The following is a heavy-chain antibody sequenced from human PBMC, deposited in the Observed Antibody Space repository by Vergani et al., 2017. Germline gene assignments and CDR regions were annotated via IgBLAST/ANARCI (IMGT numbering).Heavy chain of an antibody. CDR1: GFSLSTSGMR. CDR2: IDWDDDK. D-gene: IGHD4-23*01. Sequence: QVTLKESGPALVTPTQTLTLTCTFSGFSLSTSGMRVSWIRQPPGKALEWLARIDWDDDKFYSTSLKTRLTISKDTSKNQVVLTMTHMDPVDTATYYCARGGNFFDYWGQGTLVTVSS. V-gene: IGHV2-70*04. CDR3: ARGGNFFDY. J-gene: IGHJ4*02.